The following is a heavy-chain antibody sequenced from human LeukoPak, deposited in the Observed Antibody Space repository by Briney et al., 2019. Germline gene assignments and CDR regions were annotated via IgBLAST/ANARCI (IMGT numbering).Heavy chain of an antibody. CDR2: MNPNSGNT. Sequence: ASVKVSCKASGYTFTSYDINWVRRATGQGLEWMGWMNPNSGNTGYAQKFQGRVTMTRNTSISTAYMELSSLRSEDTAVYYCARTVCSGGSCYLSWGQGTLVTVSS. V-gene: IGHV1-8*01. D-gene: IGHD2-15*01. J-gene: IGHJ4*02. CDR3: ARTVCSGGSCYLS. CDR1: GYTFTSYD.